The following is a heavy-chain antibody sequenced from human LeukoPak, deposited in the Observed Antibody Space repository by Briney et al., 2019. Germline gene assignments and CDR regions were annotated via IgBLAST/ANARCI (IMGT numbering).Heavy chain of an antibody. V-gene: IGHV3-23*01. D-gene: IGHD3-16*02. CDR1: GFTFSSYA. CDR2: ISGSGGST. J-gene: IGHJ3*02. CDR3: AKDFTYYDYVWGSYRYDAFDI. Sequence: PGGSLRLSCAASGFTFSSYAMSWVRQAPGKGLEWVSAISGSGGSTYYADSVKGRFTISRDNSKNTLYLQMNSLRAEDAAVYCCAKDFTYYDYVWGSYRYDAFDIWGQGTMVAVSS.